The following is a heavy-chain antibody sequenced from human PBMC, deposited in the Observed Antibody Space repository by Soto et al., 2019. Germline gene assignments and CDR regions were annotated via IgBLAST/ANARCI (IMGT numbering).Heavy chain of an antibody. CDR1: GFTFSSYW. CDR3: TRAYLHHSEAAY. V-gene: IGHV3-74*01. CDR2: INSDGSST. J-gene: IGHJ4*02. D-gene: IGHD1-26*01. Sequence: GGSLRLSCAASGFTFSSYWMHWVRQAPGKGLVWVSRINSDGSSTSYADSVKGRFTISRDNAKNTLYLQMNSLRAEDTAVYYCTRAYLHHSEAAYWGQGTLVTVSS.